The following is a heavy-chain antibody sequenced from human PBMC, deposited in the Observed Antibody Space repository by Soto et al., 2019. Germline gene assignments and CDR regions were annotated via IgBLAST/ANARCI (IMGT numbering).Heavy chain of an antibody. J-gene: IGHJ4*02. CDR2: IIPIFGTA. CDR1: GGTFSSYA. V-gene: IGHV1-69*13. D-gene: IGHD5-12*01. Sequence: SVKVSCKASGGTFSSYAISWVRQAPGQGLEWMGGIIPIFGTANYAQKFQGRVTITADESTSTAYMELSSLRSEDTAVYYCARDAARDGYNPTLDYWGQGTLVTVSS. CDR3: ARDAARDGYNPTLDY.